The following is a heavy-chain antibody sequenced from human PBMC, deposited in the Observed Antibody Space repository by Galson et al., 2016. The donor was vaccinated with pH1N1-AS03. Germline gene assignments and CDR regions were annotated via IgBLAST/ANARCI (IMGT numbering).Heavy chain of an antibody. Sequence: SVKVSCKASGYNFINYAIHWVRQAPGQSLEWMGRISPGNGNTQFSQKFQGKVTLTTDTSATTAYMELSSLRSEDTAVYYCATLYTYGFTDVDYWGQGTLVTVSS. CDR3: ATLYTYGFTDVDY. CDR2: ISPGNGNT. V-gene: IGHV1-3*01. J-gene: IGHJ4*02. CDR1: GYNFINYA. D-gene: IGHD5-18*01.